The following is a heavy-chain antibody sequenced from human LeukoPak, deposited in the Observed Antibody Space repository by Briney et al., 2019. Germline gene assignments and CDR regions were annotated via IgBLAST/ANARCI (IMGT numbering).Heavy chain of an antibody. CDR3: ASYDSSGTDAFDI. Sequence: ASETLSLTCTVSGGSISSSSYYWGWIRQPPGKGLEWIGSIYYSGSTYYNPSLKSRVTISVDTSKNQFSLKLGSVTAADTAVYYCASYDSSGTDAFDIWGQGTMVTVSS. J-gene: IGHJ3*02. CDR2: IYYSGST. D-gene: IGHD3-22*01. V-gene: IGHV4-39*07. CDR1: GGSISSSSYY.